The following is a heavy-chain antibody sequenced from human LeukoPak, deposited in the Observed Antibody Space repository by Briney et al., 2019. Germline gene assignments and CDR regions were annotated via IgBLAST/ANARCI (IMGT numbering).Heavy chain of an antibody. CDR2: ISGSGGST. CDR1: GFTFSSYA. V-gene: IGHV3-23*01. J-gene: IGHJ3*02. D-gene: IGHD2-2*01. CDR3: AKEHDCSSTSCSGAFDI. Sequence: GGSLRLSCAASGFTFSSYAVSWVRQAPGKGLEWVSAISGSGGSTYYADSVKGRFTISRDNSKNTLYLQMNSLRAEDTAVYYCAKEHDCSSTSCSGAFDIWGQGTMVTVSS.